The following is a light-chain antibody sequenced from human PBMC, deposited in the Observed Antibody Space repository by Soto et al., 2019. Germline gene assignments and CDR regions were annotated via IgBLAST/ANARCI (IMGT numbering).Light chain of an antibody. V-gene: IGLV1-40*01. CDR3: QSYDSSLRVV. J-gene: IGLJ2*01. CDR1: SSNIGAGYD. Sequence: QSVLTQPPSVSGAPGQRVTISCTGSSSNIGAGYDVHWYQQLPGTAPKLPIYGNSNRPSGVPDRFSGSNSGTSASLAITGLQAEDEADYYCQSYDSSLRVVFGGGTKLTVL. CDR2: GNS.